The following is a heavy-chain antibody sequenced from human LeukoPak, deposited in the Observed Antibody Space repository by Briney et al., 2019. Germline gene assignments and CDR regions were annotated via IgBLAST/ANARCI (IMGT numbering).Heavy chain of an antibody. J-gene: IGHJ4*02. Sequence: ASVTVSFRASGYNFSAYGMTWVRQAPGQGLEWMGWVTSDNRDTKYAPKFQGRVTMTKDMSSTTAYMELRSLRSDDTAVYYCARSSQMYYYDSSDYWGQGTLVTVYS. CDR1: GYNFSAYG. CDR3: ARSSQMYYYDSSDY. CDR2: VTSDNRDT. D-gene: IGHD3-22*01. V-gene: IGHV1-18*01.